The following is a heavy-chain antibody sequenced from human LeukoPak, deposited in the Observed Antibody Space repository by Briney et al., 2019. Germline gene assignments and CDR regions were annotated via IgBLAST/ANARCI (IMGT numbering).Heavy chain of an antibody. CDR3: AREGAVAGTGPYL. Sequence: ASVKVSCKASGGTFSSYTISWVRQAPGQGPEWMGRIIPILGIANYAQKFQGRVTITADKSTSTAYMELSSLRSEDTAVYYCAREGAVAGTGPYLWGRGTLVTVSS. CDR1: GGTFSSYT. D-gene: IGHD6-19*01. V-gene: IGHV1-69*04. CDR2: IIPILGIA. J-gene: IGHJ2*01.